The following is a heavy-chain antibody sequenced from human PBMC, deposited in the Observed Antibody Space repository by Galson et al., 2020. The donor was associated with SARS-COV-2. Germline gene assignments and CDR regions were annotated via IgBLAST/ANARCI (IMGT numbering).Heavy chain of an antibody. D-gene: IGHD1-26*01. V-gene: IGHV3-53*01. J-gene: IGHJ3*02. CDR1: GFSVSSMY. Sequence: GESLKISCAASGFSVSSMYMSWVRQAPGKGLEWVSFTYSGGSTDYADSVRGRFTISRDSSKNTVSLQMNGLRVEDMGIYYCARRPQWELLGAFDIWGQGTMVTVS. CDR3: ARRPQWELLGAFDI. CDR2: TYSGGST.